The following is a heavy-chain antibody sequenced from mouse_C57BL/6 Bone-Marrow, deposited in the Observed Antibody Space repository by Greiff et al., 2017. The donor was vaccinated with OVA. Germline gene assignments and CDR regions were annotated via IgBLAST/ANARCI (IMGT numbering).Heavy chain of an antibody. CDR1: GFTFSSYT. J-gene: IGHJ4*01. V-gene: IGHV5-9*01. Sequence: EVHLVESGGGLVKPGGSLKLSCAASGFTFSSYTMSWVRQTPEKRLEWVATISGGGGNTYYPDSVKGRFTISRDNAKNTLYLQMSSLRSEDTALYYCARALGYYAMDYWGQGTSVTVSS. CDR2: ISGGGGNT. CDR3: ARALGYYAMDY.